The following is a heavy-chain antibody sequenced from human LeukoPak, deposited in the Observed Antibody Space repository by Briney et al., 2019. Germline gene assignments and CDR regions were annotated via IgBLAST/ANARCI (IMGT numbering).Heavy chain of an antibody. V-gene: IGHV4-59*08. CDR3: ARQDSVVRGVAAFDI. CDR1: GGSISNKY. J-gene: IGHJ3*02. CDR2: IYYSGST. D-gene: IGHD3-10*01. Sequence: SETLSLTCTVSGGSISNKYWSWIRQPPGKGLEWIGYIYYSGSTNYNPSLKSRVTISVDTSKNQFSLKLSSVTAADTAVYYCARQDSVVRGVAAFDIWGQGTMVTVSS.